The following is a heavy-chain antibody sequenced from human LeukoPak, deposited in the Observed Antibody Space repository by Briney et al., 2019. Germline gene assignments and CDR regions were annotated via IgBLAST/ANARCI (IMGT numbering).Heavy chain of an antibody. V-gene: IGHV4-34*01. Sequence: SETLSLTCAVYGGSFSGYYWSWIRQPPGKGLEWIGEIKHSGSTNYNPSLKSRVTISVDTSKNQSSLKLSSGTAADTAVYYCARGRGYYYYYMDVWGKGTTVTVSS. J-gene: IGHJ6*03. CDR1: GGSFSGYY. CDR2: IKHSGST. D-gene: IGHD3-10*01. CDR3: ARGRGYYYYYMDV.